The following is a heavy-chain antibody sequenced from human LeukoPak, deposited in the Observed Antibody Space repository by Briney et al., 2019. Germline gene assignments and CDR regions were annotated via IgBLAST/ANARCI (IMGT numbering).Heavy chain of an antibody. V-gene: IGHV4-59*01. CDR2: IYHSGST. CDR3: ARGGGYASPIGY. D-gene: IGHD5-12*01. CDR1: GGSISTYY. Sequence: SETLSLTCTLSGGSISTYYWSWIRQPPGKGLERIGYIYHSGSTNYNPSLKSRVTISVDTSKNQFSLKLGSVTAADTAVYYCARGGGYASPIGYWGQGALVTVSS. J-gene: IGHJ4*02.